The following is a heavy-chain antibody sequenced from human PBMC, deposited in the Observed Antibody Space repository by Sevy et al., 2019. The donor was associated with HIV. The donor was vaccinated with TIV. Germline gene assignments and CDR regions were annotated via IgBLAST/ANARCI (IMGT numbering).Heavy chain of an antibody. CDR1: GFTFTRYW. D-gene: IGHD2-21*01. J-gene: IGHJ4*02. Sequence: GGSLRLSCAASGFTFTRYWMNWVRQSPGKGRQWLGNINEDGTEKYYRDSLRGRFTIARDNAKKSLHLQMNSLRVDDTGVYYFARDVAAGDFWGQGTLVTVSS. CDR3: ARDVAAGDF. CDR2: INEDGTEK. V-gene: IGHV3-7*01.